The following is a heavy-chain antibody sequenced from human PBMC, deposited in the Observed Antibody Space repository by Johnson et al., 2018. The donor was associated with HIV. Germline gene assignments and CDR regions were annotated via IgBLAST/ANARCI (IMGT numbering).Heavy chain of an antibody. J-gene: IGHJ3*02. Sequence: QVQVVESGGGVVQPGRSLRLSCAASGFTFSSYAMHWVRQAPGKGLEWVAVISYDGSNKYYADSVKGRFTISRDNSKNTLYLQMNSLRAEDTAVYYCARARMTTVTNDAFDIWGQGTMVTVSS. CDR3: ARARMTTVTNDAFDI. V-gene: IGHV3-30-3*01. D-gene: IGHD4-17*01. CDR1: GFTFSSYA. CDR2: ISYDGSNK.